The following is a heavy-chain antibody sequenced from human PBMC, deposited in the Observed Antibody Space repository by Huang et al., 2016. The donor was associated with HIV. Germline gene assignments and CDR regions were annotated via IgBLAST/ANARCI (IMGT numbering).Heavy chain of an antibody. CDR2: INHNSGGT. CDR1: VYPFTGSY. J-gene: IGHJ3*02. D-gene: IGHD4-17*01. Sequence: QVQLVQSGAEAQKPGASVKVSCKASVYPFTGSYVHWVRQAPGQGLEWMGVINHNSGGTNYARKFQVRVTMTRDTAISTAYLELRRLRSDDTAVYYCARIFSGDYGDTAFDIWGQGTMVTVS. CDR3: ARIFSGDYGDTAFDI. V-gene: IGHV1-2*02.